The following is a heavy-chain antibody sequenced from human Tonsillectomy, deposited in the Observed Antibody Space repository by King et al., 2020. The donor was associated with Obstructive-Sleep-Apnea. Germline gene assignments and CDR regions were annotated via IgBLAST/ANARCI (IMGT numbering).Heavy chain of an antibody. J-gene: IGHJ3*02. V-gene: IGHV1-46*01. D-gene: IGHD2-2*01. CDR1: GYTFTSYY. CDR2: INPGGSSR. Sequence: QLVQSGAEVKKPGASVKVSCKASGYTFTSYYMHWVRQAPGQGLEWMGTINPGGSSRTYAQKFQGRVTMTRDTSTSTVYMELSSLRSEDTAVYYCARENCSSTSCFGEEAFNIWGQGTMVTVSS. CDR3: ARENCSSTSCFGEEAFNI.